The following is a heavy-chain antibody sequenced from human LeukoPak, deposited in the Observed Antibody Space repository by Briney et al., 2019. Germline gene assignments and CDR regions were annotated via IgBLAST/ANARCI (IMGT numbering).Heavy chain of an antibody. CDR1: GGSISSGGYY. Sequence: SQTLSLTCTVSGGSISSGGYYWSWIRQHPGKGLEWIGYIYYSGSTNYNPSLKSRVTISVDTSKNQFSLKLSSVTAADTAVYYCARQGDQRITIFGVAPPGGMDVWGQGTTVTVSS. CDR2: IYYSGST. J-gene: IGHJ6*02. CDR3: ARQGDQRITIFGVAPPGGMDV. V-gene: IGHV4-31*03. D-gene: IGHD3-3*01.